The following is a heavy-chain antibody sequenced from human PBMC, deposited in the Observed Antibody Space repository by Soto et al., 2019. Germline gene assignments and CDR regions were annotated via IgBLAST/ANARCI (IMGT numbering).Heavy chain of an antibody. V-gene: IGHV3-30-3*01. CDR3: ARDPSRYYDSSGYSDFDY. CDR2: ISYDGSNK. Sequence: QVQLVESGGGVVQPGRSLRLSCAASGFTFSSYAMYWVRQAPGKGLEWVAVISYDGSNKYYADSVKGRFTISRDNSKNTLYLQMNSLRAEDTAVYYCARDPSRYYDSSGYSDFDYWGQGTLVTVSS. J-gene: IGHJ4*02. D-gene: IGHD3-22*01. CDR1: GFTFSSYA.